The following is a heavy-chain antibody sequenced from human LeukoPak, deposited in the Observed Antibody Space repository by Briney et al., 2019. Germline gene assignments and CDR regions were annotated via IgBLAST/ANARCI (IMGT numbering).Heavy chain of an antibody. CDR2: INHGGSI. D-gene: IGHD3-10*01. J-gene: IGHJ4*02. V-gene: IGHV4-34*01. CDR3: AGGDYHGSESYANY. CDR1: GGSFSGQY. Sequence: SETLSLTCAVYGGSFSGQYWGWIRQPPGKGLEWIGEINHGGSISYNASLKSRGTISLDTSKNQFSLKLSSVTAADTAVYYCAGGDYHGSESYANYWGQGTLVTVSS.